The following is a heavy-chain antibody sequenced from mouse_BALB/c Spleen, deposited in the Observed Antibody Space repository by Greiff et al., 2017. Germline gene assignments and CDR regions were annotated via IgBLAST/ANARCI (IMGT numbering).Heavy chain of an antibody. CDR3: ASYGNYPYWYFDV. Sequence: EVKLVESGPSLVKPSQTLSLTCSVTGDSITSGYWNWIRKFPGNKLEYMGYISYSGSTYYNPSLKSRISITRDTSKNQYYLQLNSVTTEDTATYYCASYGNYPYWYFDVWGAGTTVTVSS. V-gene: IGHV3-8*02. D-gene: IGHD2-1*01. J-gene: IGHJ1*01. CDR2: ISYSGST. CDR1: GDSITSGY.